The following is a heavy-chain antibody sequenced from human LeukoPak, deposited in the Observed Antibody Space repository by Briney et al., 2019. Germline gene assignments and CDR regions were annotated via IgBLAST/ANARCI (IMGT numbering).Heavy chain of an antibody. CDR2: VSYNGATT. CDR1: GFSFSTRA. CDR3: AKGPRVASPPAY. Sequence: GGSLRLSCAASGFSFSTRAMSWVRQAPGKGLEWVSSVSYNGATTYYADSVKGRFTISRDTSTNTLHLQMNSLGAEDTAIYFCAKGPRVASPPAYWGQGTLVTVSS. D-gene: IGHD1-14*01. J-gene: IGHJ4*02. V-gene: IGHV3-23*01.